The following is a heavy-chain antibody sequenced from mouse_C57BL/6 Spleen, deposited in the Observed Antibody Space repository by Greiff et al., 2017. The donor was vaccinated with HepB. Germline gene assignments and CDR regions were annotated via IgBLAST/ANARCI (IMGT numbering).Heavy chain of an antibody. CDR2: INPYNGDT. Sequence: VQLKESGPELVKPGDSVKISCKASGYSFTGYFMNWVKQSHGKSLEWIGRINPYNGDTFYNQKFKGKATLTVDKSSSTAHMELRSLTSEDSSVYYCSRWLLRGVALDYWGPGTSVTVSS. V-gene: IGHV1-20*01. CDR3: SRWLLRGVALDY. D-gene: IGHD2-3*01. CDR1: GYSFTGYF. J-gene: IGHJ4*01.